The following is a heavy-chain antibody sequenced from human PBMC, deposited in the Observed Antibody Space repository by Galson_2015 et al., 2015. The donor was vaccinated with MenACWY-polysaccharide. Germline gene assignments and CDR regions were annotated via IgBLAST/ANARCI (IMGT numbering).Heavy chain of an antibody. J-gene: IGHJ6*02. D-gene: IGHD2-2*01. Sequence: SLRLSCAASGFTFSTYAMHWVRQAPGKGLEWVTVISYDGSNKYYADSVKGRFTISRDGSQNSFYLQMSSLRADDTAVYYCAREYCSRTTCFGMDVWGQGTTVTV. CDR2: ISYDGSNK. CDR1: GFTFSTYA. CDR3: AREYCSRTTCFGMDV. V-gene: IGHV3-30*04.